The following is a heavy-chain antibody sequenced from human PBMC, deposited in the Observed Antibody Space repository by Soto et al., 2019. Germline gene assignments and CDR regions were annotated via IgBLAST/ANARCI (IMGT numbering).Heavy chain of an antibody. CDR2: INPNSGGT. J-gene: IGHJ5*02. D-gene: IGHD3-22*01. CDR3: ARSPFFSADYYDSSGYSLSYGFDP. Sequence: ASVKVSCKASGYTFTGYYMHWVRQAPGQGLEWMGWINPNSGGTNYAQKFQGWVTMTRDTSISTAYMELSRLRSDDTAVYYCARSPFFSADYYDSSGYSLSYGFDPWAQGNLVPVA. CDR1: GYTFTGYY. V-gene: IGHV1-2*04.